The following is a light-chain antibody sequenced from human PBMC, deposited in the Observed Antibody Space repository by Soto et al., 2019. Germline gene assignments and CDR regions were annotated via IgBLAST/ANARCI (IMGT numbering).Light chain of an antibody. J-gene: IGLJ2*01. Sequence: QSVLTQPPSASGTPGQRVTISCSGSSSNIGSNHVYWYQQFPGMASKLLMYRSDQRPTGVPDRFSGSKSGTSASLAISGLRSDDEADYYCSARDDILSGVVFGGGTKVTVL. CDR3: SARDDILSGVV. CDR2: RSD. V-gene: IGLV1-47*01. CDR1: SSNIGSNH.